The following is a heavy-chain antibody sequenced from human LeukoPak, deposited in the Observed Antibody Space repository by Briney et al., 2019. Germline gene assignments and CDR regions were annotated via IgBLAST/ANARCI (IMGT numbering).Heavy chain of an antibody. Sequence: SETLSLTCAVYGGSFSGYYWSWIRQPPGKGLELIGEINHSGSTNYNPSLKSRVTISVDTSKNQFSLKLSSVTAADTAVYYCARVGYDFWSGYYGEVNYYYMDVWGKGTRSPSP. J-gene: IGHJ6*03. CDR1: GGSFSGYY. CDR2: INHSGST. CDR3: ARVGYDFWSGYYGEVNYYYMDV. D-gene: IGHD3-3*01. V-gene: IGHV4-34*01.